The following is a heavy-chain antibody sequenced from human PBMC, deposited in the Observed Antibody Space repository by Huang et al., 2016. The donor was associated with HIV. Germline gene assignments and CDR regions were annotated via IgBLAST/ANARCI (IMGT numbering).Heavy chain of an antibody. V-gene: IGHV1-2*02. J-gene: IGHJ4*02. D-gene: IGHD6-6*01. CDR3: ARDWSFGSSTSPAD. CDR2: INPKRGGT. Sequence: QVPLVQSGAEVKNPGASVRVSCKASGYTFTDSNIHWVRQAPGQGLGWMGWINPKRGGTIYAQRFQGRVTMTRDTTISTVHMDLRRIQSDDTAVYFCARDWSFGSSTSPADWGQGTLVTVSS. CDR1: GYTFTDSN.